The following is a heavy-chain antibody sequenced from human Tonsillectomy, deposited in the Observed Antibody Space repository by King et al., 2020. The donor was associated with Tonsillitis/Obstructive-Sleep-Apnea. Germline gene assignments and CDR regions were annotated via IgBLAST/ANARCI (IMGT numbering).Heavy chain of an antibody. V-gene: IGHV3-30*18. CDR3: AKPTARVGVVYYYYGMDV. J-gene: IGHJ6*02. CDR1: GFTFSSYG. CDR2: ISYDGSNK. D-gene: IGHD3-3*01. Sequence: QLVQSGGGVVQPGRSLRLSCAASGFTFSSYGMHWVRQAPGKGLEWVAVISYDGSNKYYADSVKGRFTISRDNSKNTLYLQMNSLRAEDTAVYYCAKPTARVGVVYYYYGMDVWGQGTTVTVSS.